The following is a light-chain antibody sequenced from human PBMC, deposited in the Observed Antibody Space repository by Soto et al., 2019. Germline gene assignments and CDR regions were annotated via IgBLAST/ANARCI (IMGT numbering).Light chain of an antibody. V-gene: IGLV4-60*02. CDR1: SGHSSYI. CDR3: ETWDSNTHTV. J-gene: IGLJ3*02. Sequence: QSVLTQSSSASASLGSSVKLTCTLSSGHSSYIIAWHQQQPGKAPRYLMKLEGSGSYNKGSGVPDRFSGSSSGADRYLTIXNXQXEXXADYYCETWDSNTHTVFGGGTKLTV. CDR2: LEGSGSY.